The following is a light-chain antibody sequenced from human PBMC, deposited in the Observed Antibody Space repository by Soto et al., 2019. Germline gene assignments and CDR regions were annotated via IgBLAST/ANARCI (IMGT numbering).Light chain of an antibody. CDR3: QQSYNTLWT. J-gene: IGKJ1*01. V-gene: IGKV1-39*01. CDR1: QNIRTY. Sequence: DIPMTQSPSSLSASVGDRVTITCRASQNIRTYLNWYQQKPGKAPKLLIYAVSNLQSGVPSRFSGSGSGTDFTLTISSLQPEDFATYYCQQSYNTLWTFGQGTKVEIK. CDR2: AVS.